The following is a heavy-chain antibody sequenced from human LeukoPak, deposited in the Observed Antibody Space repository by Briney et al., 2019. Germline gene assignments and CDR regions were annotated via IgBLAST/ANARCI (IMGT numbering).Heavy chain of an antibody. D-gene: IGHD4-23*01. CDR1: GGSISSSSYY. V-gene: IGHV4-39*01. J-gene: IGHJ5*02. CDR2: IYYSGST. Sequence: SETLSLTCTVSGGSISSSSYYWGWIRQPPGKGLEWIGSIYYSGSTYYNPSLKSRVTISVDTSKNQFSLKLSSVTAADTAVYYCARHRTTVVTFHWFDPWGQGTLVTVSS. CDR3: ARHRTTVVTFHWFDP.